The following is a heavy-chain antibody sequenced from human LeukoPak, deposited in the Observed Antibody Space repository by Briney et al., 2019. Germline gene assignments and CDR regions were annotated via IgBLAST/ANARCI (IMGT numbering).Heavy chain of an antibody. V-gene: IGHV4-59*11. Sequence: SETLSLTCAVSGDSFSSHYWTWIRQSPGTGLEWIGYISHIGRTNYNPSLKSRVTISMDTSKNQFSLKLRSVTAADTAVYYCARDLVTVTKGFDIWGQGIMVSVSS. CDR1: GDSFSSHY. D-gene: IGHD4-17*01. CDR2: ISHIGRT. CDR3: ARDLVTVTKGFDI. J-gene: IGHJ3*02.